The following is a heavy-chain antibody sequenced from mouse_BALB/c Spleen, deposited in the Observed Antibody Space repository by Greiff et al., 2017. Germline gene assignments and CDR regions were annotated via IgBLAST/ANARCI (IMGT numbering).Heavy chain of an antibody. CDR3: ARGSRYGSSGEYWYFDV. CDR1: GFSLTGYG. Sequence: QVQLKESGPGLVAPSQSLSITCTVSGFSLTGYGVNWVRQPPGKGLEWLGMIWGDGSTDYNSALKSRLSISKDNSKSQVFLKMNSLQTDDTAKYCGARGSRYGSSGEYWYFDVWGAGTTVTVSS. J-gene: IGHJ1*01. V-gene: IGHV2-6-7*01. D-gene: IGHD1-1*01. CDR2: IWGDGST.